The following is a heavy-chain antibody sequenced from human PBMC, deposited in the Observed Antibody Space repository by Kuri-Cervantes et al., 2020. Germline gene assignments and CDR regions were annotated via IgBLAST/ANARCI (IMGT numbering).Heavy chain of an antibody. CDR3: ARTGGSQLLGKSNWFDP. CDR2: INPSGGST. Sequence: ASVKVSCKASGYTFTSYYMHWVRQAPGQGLEWMGIINPSGGSTSYAQKFQGRVTMTRDTSTSTVYMELRSLRSDDTAVYYCARTGGSQLLGKSNWFDPWGQGTLVTVSS. CDR1: GYTFTSYY. V-gene: IGHV1-46*01. D-gene: IGHD2-2*01. J-gene: IGHJ5*02.